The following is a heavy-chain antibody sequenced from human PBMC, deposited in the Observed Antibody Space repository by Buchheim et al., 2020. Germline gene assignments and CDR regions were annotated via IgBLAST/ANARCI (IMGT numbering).Heavy chain of an antibody. CDR3: AKLFHPVQAPCVS. CDR1: GFTFAHYA. J-gene: IGHJ4*02. CDR2: STGSGGST. D-gene: IGHD2-21*01. Sequence: EAQLLQSGGGLVQPGESLTLSCAGSGFTFAHYAMSWVRQAPGRGLEWVSASTGSGGSTYYADSVKGRFTIFRENSNNTLYLRMNGLRAEDTAIYYCAKLFHPVQAPCVSWGQGTL. V-gene: IGHV3-23*01.